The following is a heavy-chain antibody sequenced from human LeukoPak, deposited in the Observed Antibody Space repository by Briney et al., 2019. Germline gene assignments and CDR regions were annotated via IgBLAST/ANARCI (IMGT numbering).Heavy chain of an antibody. CDR2: IYYSGST. CDR3: ANYYSSSYDIDY. D-gene: IGHD6-6*01. J-gene: IGHJ4*02. CDR1: GGSISSRRYY. Sequence: SETLSLTCTVSGGSISSRRYYWGWIRQPPGTGLEWIGSIYYSGSTYYNPSLKSRVTLSVDTSKNQFSLKLSSVTAADTAVYYCANYYSSSYDIDYWGQGTLVTVSS. V-gene: IGHV4-39*01.